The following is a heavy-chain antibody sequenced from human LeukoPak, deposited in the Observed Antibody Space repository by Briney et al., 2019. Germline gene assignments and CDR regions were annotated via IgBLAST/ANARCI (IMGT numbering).Heavy chain of an antibody. CDR1: GGSFSGYY. J-gene: IGHJ4*02. D-gene: IGHD5-18*01. CDR2: INHSGST. V-gene: IGHV4-34*01. CDR3: ARYSYGYYLDY. Sequence: SETLSLTCAVYGGSFSGYYWSWIRQPPGKGLEWIGEINHSGSTNYNPSLKSRVTISVDTSKNQFSLKLSSVTAADTAVYYCARYSYGYYLDYWGQGTPVTVSS.